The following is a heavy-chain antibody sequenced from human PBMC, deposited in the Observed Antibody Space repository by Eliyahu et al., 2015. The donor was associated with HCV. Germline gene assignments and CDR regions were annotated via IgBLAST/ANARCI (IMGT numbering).Heavy chain of an antibody. CDR3: ARSRVLYGMDI. Sequence: QVQVVQSAAEVKKPGAAVMVSCKASGYTFSTYDIRWVRQAPGQGLEWMGWISGFKGNTNYAQKFKGRVTFTTHTSTSTAYMELRSLRYDDTAVYYCARSRVLYGMDIWGQGTTVTVSS. J-gene: IGHJ6*02. CDR1: GYTFSTYD. V-gene: IGHV1-18*01. D-gene: IGHD2-15*01. CDR2: ISGFKGNT.